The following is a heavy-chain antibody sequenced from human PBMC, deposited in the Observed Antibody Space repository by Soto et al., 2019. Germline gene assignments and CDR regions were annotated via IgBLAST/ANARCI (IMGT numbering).Heavy chain of an antibody. D-gene: IGHD3-22*01. CDR1: GSSISSSSYY. J-gene: IGHJ4*02. Sequence: SETLSLTCTVSGSSISSSSYYWGRIRQPPGKGLERIGSIYYSGSTYYNPSLKSRVTISGDTSKNQFSLKLSSVTAADTAVYYCARPHAALDYYESSGYPVYYFDYWGQGTLVTVSS. CDR2: IYYSGST. CDR3: ARPHAALDYYESSGYPVYYFDY. V-gene: IGHV4-39*01.